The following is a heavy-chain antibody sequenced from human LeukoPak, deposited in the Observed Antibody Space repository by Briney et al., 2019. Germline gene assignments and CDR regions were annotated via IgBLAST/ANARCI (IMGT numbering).Heavy chain of an antibody. D-gene: IGHD2-15*01. J-gene: IGHJ4*02. Sequence: GGSLRLSCEASGFTFSSYAMSWVRQAPGKGLEWVSAISGSGDRTYYADSVRGRFSISRDSSKSTLFLQMDSLRAEDTAVYYYAKGRFCTGSGCYSTAPDYWGQGTLVTVSS. CDR2: ISGSGDRT. V-gene: IGHV3-23*01. CDR3: AKGRFCTGSGCYSTAPDY. CDR1: GFTFSSYA.